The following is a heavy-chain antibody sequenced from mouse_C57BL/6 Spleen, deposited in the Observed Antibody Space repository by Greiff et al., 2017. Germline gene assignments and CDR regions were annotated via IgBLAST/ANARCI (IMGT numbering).Heavy chain of an antibody. CDR2: IHPNSGST. CDR1: GYTFTSYW. V-gene: IGHV1-64*01. J-gene: IGHJ4*01. Sequence: QVQLQQPGAELVKPGASVKLSCKASGYTFTSYWMHWVKQRPGQGLEWIGMIHPNSGSTNYNEKFKSKATLTVDKSSSTAYMQLSSLTSEDSAVYYCAREGLGNYRRGAMDYWGQGTSVTVSS. CDR3: AREGLGNYRRGAMDY. D-gene: IGHD2-1*01.